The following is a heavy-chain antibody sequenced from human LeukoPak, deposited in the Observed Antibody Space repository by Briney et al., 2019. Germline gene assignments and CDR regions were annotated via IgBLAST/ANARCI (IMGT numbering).Heavy chain of an antibody. J-gene: IGHJ4*02. D-gene: IGHD5-12*01. V-gene: IGHV4-38-2*02. Sequence: SETLSLTCTVSGYSISSGYYWGWIRQPPGKGLEWIGNIYHSGSTYYNPSLKSRVTISLDTSKNQFSLKLSSVTAADTAVYYCAKKDPGYSGYSDFDYWGQGTLVTVSS. CDR2: IYHSGST. CDR1: GYSISSGYY. CDR3: AKKDPGYSGYSDFDY.